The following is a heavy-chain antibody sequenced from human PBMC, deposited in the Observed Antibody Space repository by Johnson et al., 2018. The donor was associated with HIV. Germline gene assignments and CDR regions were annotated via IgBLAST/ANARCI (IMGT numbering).Heavy chain of an antibody. J-gene: IGHJ3*02. CDR3: VRGFRSHTETEAPMIIAPGAFDI. CDR1: GFTFSSNY. V-gene: IGHV3-66*01. D-gene: IGHD3-22*01. Sequence: VQLVESGGGVVQRGGSLRLSCVASGFTFSSNYMSWVRQAPGKGLEWVSVIYSGGSAYYADSVQGRFTISRDNSKNTLYLQMNSLRAEDTAVYYCVRGFRSHTETEAPMIIAPGAFDIWGQGTMVTVSS. CDR2: IYSGGSA.